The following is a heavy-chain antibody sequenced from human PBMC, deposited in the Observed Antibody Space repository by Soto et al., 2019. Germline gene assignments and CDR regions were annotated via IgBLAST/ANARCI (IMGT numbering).Heavy chain of an antibody. V-gene: IGHV3-15*07. Sequence: PGGSLRLSCAVSGFTFSNAWMNWVRQAPGKGLEWVGRIKSRTDGETTDYNTPVKGRFSISRDDSNDTLYLELNSLKAEDTAVYFCQFYYDTSGFLNTTHWGQGTLVTVSS. J-gene: IGHJ4*02. CDR1: GFTFSNAW. CDR2: IKSRTDGETT. CDR3: QFYYDTSGFLNTTH. D-gene: IGHD3-22*01.